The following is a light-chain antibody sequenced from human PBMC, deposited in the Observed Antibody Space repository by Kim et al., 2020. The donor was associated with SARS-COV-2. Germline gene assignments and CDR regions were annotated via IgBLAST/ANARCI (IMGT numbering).Light chain of an antibody. CDR3: QQYNSYSLYT. CDR1: QSISSW. J-gene: IGKJ2*01. CDR2: KAS. Sequence: ASVGDRVTITCRASQSISSWLAWYQQKPGNAPKLLIYKASSLESGVPSRFSGSGSGSEFTLTISSLQPDDFATYYCQQYNSYSLYTFGQGTKLEI. V-gene: IGKV1-5*03.